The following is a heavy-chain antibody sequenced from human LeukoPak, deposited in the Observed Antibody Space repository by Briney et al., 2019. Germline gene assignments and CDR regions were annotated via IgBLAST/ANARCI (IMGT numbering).Heavy chain of an antibody. D-gene: IGHD1-20*01. CDR3: STLTSRGLSDS. V-gene: IGHV3-15*01. J-gene: IGHJ4*02. Sequence: GGSLRLSCAASGFTVSSNYMSWVRQAPGKGLEWVGRIKSKADGETIDYAAPVKGRFTFSRDDSKNTLYLQMNSLKSEDTAVYYCSTLTSRGLSDSWGQGTLVTVSS. CDR2: IKSKADGETI. CDR1: GFTVSSNY.